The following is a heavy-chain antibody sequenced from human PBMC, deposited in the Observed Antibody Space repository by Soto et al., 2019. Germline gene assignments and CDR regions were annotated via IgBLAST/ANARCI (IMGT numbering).Heavy chain of an antibody. CDR2: ISSSSSYT. J-gene: IGHJ4*02. CDR1: GFTFSDYY. CDR3: ARVAGGSSWPFDY. V-gene: IGHV3-11*06. D-gene: IGHD6-13*01. Sequence: PGGSLRLSCAASGFTFSDYYMSWIRQAPGKGLEWVSYISSSSSYTNYADSVKGRFTISRDNAKNSLYLQMNSLRAEDTAVYYCARVAGGSSWPFDYWGQGTLVTVSS.